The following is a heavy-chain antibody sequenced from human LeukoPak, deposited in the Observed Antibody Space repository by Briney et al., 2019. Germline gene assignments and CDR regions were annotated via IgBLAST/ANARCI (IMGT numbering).Heavy chain of an antibody. CDR3: ARTYYYDSSGYYYFDY. V-gene: IGHV4-4*07. D-gene: IGHD3-22*01. CDR2: TYTSGST. J-gene: IGHJ4*02. CDR1: GGSISSYY. Sequence: SETLSLTCTVSGGSISSYYWSWVRQPAGKGLEWIGRTYTSGSTNYNPSLKSRVTMSVDTSKNQFSLKLSSVTAADTAVYYCARTYYYDSSGYYYFDYWGQGTLVTVSS.